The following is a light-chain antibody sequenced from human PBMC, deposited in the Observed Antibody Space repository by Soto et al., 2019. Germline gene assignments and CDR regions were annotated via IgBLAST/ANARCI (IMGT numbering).Light chain of an antibody. V-gene: IGKV1-5*01. CDR1: QSILTW. CDR2: DAS. Sequence: IQMTLSPSTLSASVGDRVTITCRASQSILTWLAWYQQKPGKAPKLLIYDASNLQSGVPSRFSGSGSGTEFTLTISSVQPDDSATYFCHQYSGYPYTFGQGTKVDIK. J-gene: IGKJ2*01. CDR3: HQYSGYPYT.